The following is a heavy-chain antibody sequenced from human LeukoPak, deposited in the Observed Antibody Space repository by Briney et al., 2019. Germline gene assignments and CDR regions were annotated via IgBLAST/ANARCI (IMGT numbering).Heavy chain of an antibody. Sequence: SETLSLTCTVSGGSISSGGYYWSWIRQPPGKGLEWIGYIYHSGSTYYNPSLKSRVTISVDRSKNQFSLKLSSVTAADTAVYYCARGLYQLLYKEEANFDYWGQGTLVTVSS. CDR1: GGSISSGGYY. CDR2: IYHSGST. D-gene: IGHD2-2*02. V-gene: IGHV4-30-2*01. J-gene: IGHJ4*02. CDR3: ARGLYQLLYKEEANFDY.